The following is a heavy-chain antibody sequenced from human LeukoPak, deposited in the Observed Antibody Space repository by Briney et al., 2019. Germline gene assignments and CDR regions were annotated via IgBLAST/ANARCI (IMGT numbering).Heavy chain of an antibody. CDR3: ARTVVVGDAFDI. CDR2: IKQDGSGK. D-gene: IGHD2-15*01. Sequence: PGGSLRLSCVASGFTFSNYNMSWVRQAPGKGLEWVANIKQDGSGKYYVDSVKGRFTISRDNAKNSLYLQMNSLRAEDTAVYYCARTVVVGDAFDIWGQGTMVTVSS. CDR1: GFTFSNYN. V-gene: IGHV3-7*01. J-gene: IGHJ3*02.